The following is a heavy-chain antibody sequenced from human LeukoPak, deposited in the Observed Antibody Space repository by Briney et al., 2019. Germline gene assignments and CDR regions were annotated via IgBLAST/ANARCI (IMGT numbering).Heavy chain of an antibody. J-gene: IGHJ4*02. Sequence: GGSLRLSCAASGLTFSSYAMHWVRQAPGKGMEWVAVISYDGGNNYYADSVKGRFTISRDNSKNTLYLQMNSLRAEDTAVYYCARDSNYYGSGSYMDYWGQGTLVTVSS. D-gene: IGHD3-10*01. CDR1: GLTFSSYA. V-gene: IGHV3-30*04. CDR2: ISYDGGNN. CDR3: ARDSNYYGSGSYMDY.